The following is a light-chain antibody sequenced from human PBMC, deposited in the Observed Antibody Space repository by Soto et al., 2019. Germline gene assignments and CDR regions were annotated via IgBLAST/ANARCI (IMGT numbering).Light chain of an antibody. Sequence: ESVLTQAPGTLSMSPGERATLSCRASQSVRNSYVAWYQQKPGQAPRVLIYAASSRATGIPDRFSGSGSGTDFTLTISRLEPEDFAVYYCQQYSSSPLTFGGRTKVDIK. CDR2: AAS. J-gene: IGKJ4*01. CDR3: QQYSSSPLT. V-gene: IGKV3-20*01. CDR1: QSVRNSY.